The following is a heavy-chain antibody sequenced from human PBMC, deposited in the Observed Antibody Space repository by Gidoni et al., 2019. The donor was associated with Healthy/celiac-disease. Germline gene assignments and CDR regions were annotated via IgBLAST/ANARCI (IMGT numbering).Heavy chain of an antibody. V-gene: IGHV3-23*01. CDR1: GFTFSSYA. CDR3: AKGSFTHLAVAGEMDV. D-gene: IGHD6-19*01. J-gene: IGHJ6*02. Sequence: EVQLLESGGGLVQPGGSLRLSCAASGFTFSSYAMSWVRQAPGTGLEWVSAISGSGGSTYYADSVKGRFTILRDNSKNTLYLQMNSLRAEDTAVYYCAKGSFTHLAVAGEMDVWGQGTTVTVSS. CDR2: ISGSGGST.